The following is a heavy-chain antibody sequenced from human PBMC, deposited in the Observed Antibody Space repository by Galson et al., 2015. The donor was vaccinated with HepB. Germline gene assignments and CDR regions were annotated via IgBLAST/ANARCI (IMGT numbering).Heavy chain of an antibody. J-gene: IGHJ6*03. CDR1: GFTFSDYY. V-gene: IGHV3-11*01. Sequence: SLRLSCAASGFTFSDYYMSWIRQAPGKGLEWVSYISSSGSTIYYADSVKGRFTISRDNAKNSLYLQMNSLRAEDTAVYYCARDQLETAITMVQEIACYMDVWGKGTTVTVSS. D-gene: IGHD3-10*01. CDR2: ISSSGSTI. CDR3: ARDQLETAITMVQEIACYMDV.